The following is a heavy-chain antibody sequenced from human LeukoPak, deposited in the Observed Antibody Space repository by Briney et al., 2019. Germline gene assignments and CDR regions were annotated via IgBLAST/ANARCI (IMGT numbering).Heavy chain of an antibody. CDR3: AKGRLWEQRS. D-gene: IGHD1-26*01. Sequence: ASVKVSCKASGYTFTTYGITWVRQAPGQGLEWMGWISAYNGDTNYAQKLQGRVTMTTDTPTNTTYMELRSLRSDDTAVYYCAKGRLWEQRSWGQGTLVTVSS. V-gene: IGHV1-18*01. J-gene: IGHJ5*02. CDR1: GYTFTTYG. CDR2: ISAYNGDT.